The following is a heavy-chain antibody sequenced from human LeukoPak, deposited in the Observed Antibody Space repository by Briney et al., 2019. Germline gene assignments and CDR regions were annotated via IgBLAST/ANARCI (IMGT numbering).Heavy chain of an antibody. J-gene: IGHJ4*02. V-gene: IGHV1-69*13. CDR1: GGTFSSYA. D-gene: IGHD2-2*01. CDR2: IIPIFGTA. Sequence: SGGVSCKASGGTFSSYAISWVRQAPGQGLEWMGGIIPIFGTANYAQKLQGCVTITADESTSTAYMELSSLRSEDTAVYYCARGIVVVPAAFDYWGQGNQVSLFS. CDR3: ARGIVVVPAAFDY.